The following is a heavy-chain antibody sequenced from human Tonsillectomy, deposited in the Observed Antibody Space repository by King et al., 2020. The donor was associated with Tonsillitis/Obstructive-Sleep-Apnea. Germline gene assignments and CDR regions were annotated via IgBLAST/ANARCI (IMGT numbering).Heavy chain of an antibody. Sequence: VQLVESGGGLVQPGGSLRLSCAASGFTFSSYSMNWVRQAPGKGLEWVSYIRTSSRTIYNADSVKGRFTISRDNAKNSLYLQMNSLREEDTAVYYCARGRGYSYGYPDYWGQGTLVTVSS. CDR2: IRTSSRTI. J-gene: IGHJ4*02. CDR1: GFTFSSYS. D-gene: IGHD5-18*01. V-gene: IGHV3-48*02. CDR3: ARGRGYSYGYPDY.